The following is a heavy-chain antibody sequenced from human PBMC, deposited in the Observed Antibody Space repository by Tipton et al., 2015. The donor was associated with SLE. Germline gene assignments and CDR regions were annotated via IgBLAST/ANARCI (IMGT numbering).Heavy chain of an antibody. V-gene: IGHV4-30-2*01. CDR3: ARDRGYCSSASCYNWFDP. CDR2: IYHSGST. CDR1: GASISSYH. Sequence: TLSLTCTVSGASISSYHWNWIRQPPGKGLEWIGYIYHSGSTSYNPSLKSRVTISVDRSKNQFSLKLSSVTAADTAVYYCARDRGYCSSASCYNWFDPWGQGTLVTVSS. D-gene: IGHD2-2*01. J-gene: IGHJ5*02.